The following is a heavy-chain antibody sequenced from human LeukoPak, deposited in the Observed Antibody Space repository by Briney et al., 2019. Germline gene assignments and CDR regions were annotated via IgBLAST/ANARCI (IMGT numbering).Heavy chain of an antibody. J-gene: IGHJ4*02. Sequence: LPGGSLRLSCAASGFPFSSHGMSWVRQAPGKGLEWVSGIIGGGGSTYYADSVKGRFTISGDNSRNTLFLQMNSLRAEDTAVYYCAHGAMYQLDYWGQGTLVTVSS. V-gene: IGHV3-23*01. D-gene: IGHD2-2*01. CDR3: AHGAMYQLDY. CDR2: IIGGGGST. CDR1: GFPFSSHG.